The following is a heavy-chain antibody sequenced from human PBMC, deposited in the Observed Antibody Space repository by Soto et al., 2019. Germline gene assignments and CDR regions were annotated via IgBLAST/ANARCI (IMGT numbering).Heavy chain of an antibody. D-gene: IGHD2-21*02. CDR1: GFTFSNAW. V-gene: IGHV3-15*01. CDR2: IKSKTDGGTT. J-gene: IGHJ6*02. CDR3: TTGPYCGGDCYSWYCYYGMDV. Sequence: EVQLVESGGGLVKPGGSLRLSCAASGFTFSNAWMSWVRQAPGKGLEWVGRIKSKTDGGTTDYAAPVKGRFTISRDDSKNTLYLQMNSLKTEDTAVYYCTTGPYCGGDCYSWYCYYGMDVWGQGTTVTVSS.